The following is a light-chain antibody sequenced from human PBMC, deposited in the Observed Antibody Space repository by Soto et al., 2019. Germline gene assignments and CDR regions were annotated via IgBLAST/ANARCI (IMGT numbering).Light chain of an antibody. V-gene: IGKV3-11*01. J-gene: IGKJ2*01. Sequence: EVILTQSPATLSLSPGERATLSCSASQTVSNCLVWYQQKPGQAHTHLIYDASKRATGIPARYSGSRSGTDSTLTISSLEPEDFAVYSCPERSNWPYTFSQGTKLEIK. CDR2: DAS. CDR3: PERSNWPYT. CDR1: QTVSNC.